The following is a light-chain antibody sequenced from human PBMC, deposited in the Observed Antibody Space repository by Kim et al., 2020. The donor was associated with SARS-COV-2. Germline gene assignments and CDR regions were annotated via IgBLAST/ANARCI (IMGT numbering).Light chain of an antibody. V-gene: IGKV1-5*01. J-gene: IGKJ4*01. CDR2: DAS. Sequence: ASVGDRVTITCRASQSISSWLAWYQQKPGKAPKLLIYDASSLESGVPSRFSGSGSGTEFTLTISSLQPDDFATYYCQRYNSYSLTFGGGTKVDIK. CDR3: QRYNSYSLT. CDR1: QSISSW.